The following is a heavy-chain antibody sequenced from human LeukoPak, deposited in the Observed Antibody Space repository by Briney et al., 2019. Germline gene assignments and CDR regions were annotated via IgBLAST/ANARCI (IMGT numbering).Heavy chain of an antibody. J-gene: IGHJ3*02. CDR3: ARAHDSDAFDI. CDR1: GFTFSSYA. D-gene: IGHD1-1*01. Sequence: PGGSLRLSCAASGFTFSSYAMHWVRQAPGKGLEWVAVISYDGSNKYYADSVKGRFTISRDNSKNTLYLQMNSLRAEDTAVYYCARAHDSDAFDIWGQGTMVTVSS. CDR2: ISYDGSNK. V-gene: IGHV3-30-3*01.